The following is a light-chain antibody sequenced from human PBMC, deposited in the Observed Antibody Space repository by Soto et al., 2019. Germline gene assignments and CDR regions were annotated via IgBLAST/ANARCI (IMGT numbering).Light chain of an antibody. Sequence: QSALTQPASVSGSPGQSIAISCTGTSSDVGGYNYVSWYQQHPGKTPNLMIYDVSNRPSGVSNRFSGSKSGNTASLTISGLQAEDEADYYSSSYTSSSTGVFGGGTKVTVL. J-gene: IGLJ3*02. CDR3: SSYTSSSTGV. CDR1: SSDVGGYNY. CDR2: DVS. V-gene: IGLV2-14*01.